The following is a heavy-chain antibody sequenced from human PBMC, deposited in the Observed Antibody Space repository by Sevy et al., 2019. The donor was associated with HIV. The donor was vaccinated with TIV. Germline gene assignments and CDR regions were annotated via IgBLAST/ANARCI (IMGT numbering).Heavy chain of an antibody. CDR1: GFTFDDYA. Sequence: GGSLRLSCAASGFTFDDYAMHWVRQAPGKDLEWVSGISWNSGSIGYADSVKGRFTISRDNAKNSLYLQMNSLRAEDTALYYCAKDIGEGRYEGATVFDYWGQGTLVTVSS. CDR3: AKDIGEGRYEGATVFDY. J-gene: IGHJ4*02. D-gene: IGHD1-26*01. CDR2: ISWNSGSI. V-gene: IGHV3-9*01.